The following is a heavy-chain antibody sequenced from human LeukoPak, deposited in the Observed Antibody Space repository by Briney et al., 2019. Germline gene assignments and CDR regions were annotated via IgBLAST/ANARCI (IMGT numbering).Heavy chain of an antibody. V-gene: IGHV4-61*02. J-gene: IGHJ4*02. CDR3: ARGVINRVAGYYFDY. CDR2: IYTSGST. CDR1: GGSISSGSYY. Sequence: SETLPLTCTVSGGSISSGSYYWSWIRQPAGKGLEWIGRIYTSGSTNYNPSLKSQVTISVDTSKNQFSLKLSSVTAADTAVYYCARGVINRVAGYYFDYWGQGTLVTVSS. D-gene: IGHD6-19*01.